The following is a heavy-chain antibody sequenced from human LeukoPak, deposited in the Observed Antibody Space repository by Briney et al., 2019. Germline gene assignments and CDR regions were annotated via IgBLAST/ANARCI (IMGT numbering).Heavy chain of an antibody. Sequence: ASVKVSCKASGGTFSSYTIGWVRQAPGQGLEWMGRIIPILGIANYAQKFQGRVTITADKSTSTAYMELSSLRSEGTAVYYCAKAVGDGAFDIWGQGTMVTVSS. CDR3: AKAVGDGAFDI. V-gene: IGHV1-69*02. D-gene: IGHD5-24*01. CDR2: IIPILGIA. CDR1: GGTFSSYT. J-gene: IGHJ3*02.